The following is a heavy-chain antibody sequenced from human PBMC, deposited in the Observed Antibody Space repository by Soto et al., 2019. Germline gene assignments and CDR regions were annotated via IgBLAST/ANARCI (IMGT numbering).Heavy chain of an antibody. Sequence: GESLKISCKGSGYSFTSYSIGWVRQMPGKGLEWMGIIYPGDSDTRYSPSFQGQVTISADKSISTAYLQWSSLKASDTAMYYCARLPEYYYDSSGDWFDPWGQGTLVTVSS. J-gene: IGHJ5*02. CDR2: IYPGDSDT. D-gene: IGHD3-22*01. V-gene: IGHV5-51*01. CDR3: ARLPEYYYDSSGDWFDP. CDR1: GYSFTSYS.